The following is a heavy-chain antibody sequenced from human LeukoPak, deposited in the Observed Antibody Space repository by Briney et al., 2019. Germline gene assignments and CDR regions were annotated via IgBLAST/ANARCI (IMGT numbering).Heavy chain of an antibody. CDR1: GGSISSSSYY. V-gene: IGHV4-39*01. CDR3: ARQYSDTSPFDP. Sequence: SETLSLTCTVSGGSISSSSYYWGWIRQPPGKGLQWIGNIYYSGTTCYNPSLKSRVTIAVDMPKKQFSLKLSSVTAADTAVYYCARQYSDTSPFDPWGQGTLVTVSA. D-gene: IGHD3-22*01. CDR2: IYYSGTT. J-gene: IGHJ5*02.